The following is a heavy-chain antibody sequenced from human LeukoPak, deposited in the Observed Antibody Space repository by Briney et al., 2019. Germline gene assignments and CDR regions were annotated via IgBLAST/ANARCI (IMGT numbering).Heavy chain of an antibody. V-gene: IGHV3-7*03. CDR2: IKQYGSEK. Sequence: PGGSLRLSCAAPGFTFSNYWMSWVRQAPGKGLEWVANIKQYGSEKYYVDSVKGRFTISRDNAKNSLYLQMNSLRAKDTAVYYCAKDGDFWSGYYPYYFDYWGQGTLVTVSS. D-gene: IGHD3-3*01. CDR3: AKDGDFWSGYYPYYFDY. CDR1: GFTFSNYW. J-gene: IGHJ4*02.